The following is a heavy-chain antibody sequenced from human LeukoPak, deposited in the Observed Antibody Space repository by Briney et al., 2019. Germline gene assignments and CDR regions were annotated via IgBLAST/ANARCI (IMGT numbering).Heavy chain of an antibody. CDR1: GFTFNKAW. D-gene: IGHD3-10*02. CDR3: AELGITMIGGV. J-gene: IGHJ6*04. V-gene: IGHV3-48*03. CDR2: ISSSGSTI. Sequence: PGGSLRLSCVASGFTFNKAWMNWVRQAPGKGLEWVSYISSSGSTIYYADSVKGRFTISRDNAKNSLYLQMNSLRAEDTAVYYCAELGITMIGGVWGKGTTVTISS.